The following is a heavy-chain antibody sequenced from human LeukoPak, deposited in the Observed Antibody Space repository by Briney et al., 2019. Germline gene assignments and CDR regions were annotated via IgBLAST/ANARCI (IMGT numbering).Heavy chain of an antibody. CDR3: ARAGSGWSFDS. Sequence: GSLRLSCAASGFTFSTYAMSWVRQAPGKELEWIGYSSYSGSTNYNPSLKSRVTISVDTSKNQFSLKVSSVTAADTAVYYCARAGSGWSFDSWGQGTLVTVSS. V-gene: IGHV4-59*01. J-gene: IGHJ4*02. CDR1: GFTFSTYA. CDR2: SSYSGST. D-gene: IGHD6-19*01.